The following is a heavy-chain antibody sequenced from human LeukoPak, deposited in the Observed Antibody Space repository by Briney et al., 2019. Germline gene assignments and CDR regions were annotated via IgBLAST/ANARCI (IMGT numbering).Heavy chain of an antibody. Sequence: SETLSLTCTVSGGSVSSGSYYWSWIRQPPGKGLEWIGYIYYSGSTNYNPSLKSRVTISVDTSKNQFSLKLSSVTAADTAVYYCARELTYCSGGSCWGEYVDYWGQGTLVTVSS. CDR2: IYYSGST. CDR1: GGSVSSGSYY. D-gene: IGHD2-15*01. J-gene: IGHJ4*02. V-gene: IGHV4-61*01. CDR3: ARELTYCSGGSCWGEYVDY.